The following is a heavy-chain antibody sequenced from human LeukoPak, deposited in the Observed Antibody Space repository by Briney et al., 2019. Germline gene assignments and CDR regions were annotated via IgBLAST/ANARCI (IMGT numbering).Heavy chain of an antibody. J-gene: IGHJ3*02. CDR2: ISSSSSYI. D-gene: IGHD6-13*01. V-gene: IGHV3-21*01. Sequence: GGSLRLSCAGSGFTFSSYYMNWAHQAPGKGLEWVSSISSSSSYIYYADSVKGRFTISRDNAKNSLYLQMNSLRAEDTAVYYCARGGAAAGIDAFDIWGHGTMVTVSS. CDR3: ARGGAAAGIDAFDI. CDR1: GFTFSSYY.